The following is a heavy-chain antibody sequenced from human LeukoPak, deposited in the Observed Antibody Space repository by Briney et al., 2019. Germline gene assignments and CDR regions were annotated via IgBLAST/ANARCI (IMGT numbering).Heavy chain of an antibody. J-gene: IGHJ4*02. CDR1: GGTFSSYA. V-gene: IGHV1-69*05. D-gene: IGHD1-26*01. Sequence: SVKVSCKASGGTFSSYAISWVRQAPGQGLEWMGRIIPIFGTANYAQKFQGRVTITTDESTSTAYMELSSLRSEDTAVCYCARVGVGATSPFGYWGQGTLVTVSS. CDR2: IIPIFGTA. CDR3: ARVGVGATSPFGY.